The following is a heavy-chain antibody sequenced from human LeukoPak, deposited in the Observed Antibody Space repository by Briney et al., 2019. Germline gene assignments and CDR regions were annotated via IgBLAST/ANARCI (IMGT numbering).Heavy chain of an antibody. CDR1: GFTFGSYS. D-gene: IGHD6-13*01. CDR3: ARDQGRNAAAASHHYFDY. V-gene: IGHV3-21*01. J-gene: IGHJ4*02. Sequence: PGACLCPSRAASGFTFGSYSMNSARQDPGKGLEWVSSIISSSSYIYYADSVKGRFTISRDNAKNSLYLQMNSLRAEDTAVYYCARDQGRNAAAASHHYFDYWGQGTLVTVSS. CDR2: IISSSSYI.